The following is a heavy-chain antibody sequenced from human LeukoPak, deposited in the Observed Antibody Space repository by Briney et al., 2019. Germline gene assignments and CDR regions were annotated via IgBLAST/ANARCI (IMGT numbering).Heavy chain of an antibody. CDR2: IYTGGST. CDR3: ARGLLGATGYFQH. Sequence: SETLSLTCTVSGGSISTYYWSWIRQPAGKGLEWIGRIYTGGSTNYNPSLKSRVTMSVDTSQNQFSLKVRSVTAEDTAVYYCARGLLGATGYFQHWGQGTLVTVSS. J-gene: IGHJ1*01. V-gene: IGHV4-4*07. D-gene: IGHD1-26*01. CDR1: GGSISTYY.